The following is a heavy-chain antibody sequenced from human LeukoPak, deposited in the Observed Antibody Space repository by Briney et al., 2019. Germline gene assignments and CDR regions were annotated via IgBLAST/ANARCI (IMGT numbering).Heavy chain of an antibody. J-gene: IGHJ4*02. D-gene: IGHD6-19*01. Sequence: GGSLRLSCAASGFTFSSYAMHWVRQAPGKGLEWVAVISYDGSNKYYADSVKGRFTISRDNSKNTLYLQMNSLRAEDTAVYYCARDLYILVTVSGTLALDYWGQGTLVTVSS. CDR3: ARDLYILVTVSGTLALDY. CDR2: ISYDGSNK. CDR1: GFTFSSYA. V-gene: IGHV3-30-3*01.